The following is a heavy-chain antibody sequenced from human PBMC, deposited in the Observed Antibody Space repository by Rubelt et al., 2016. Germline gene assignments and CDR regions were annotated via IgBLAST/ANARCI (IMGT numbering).Heavy chain of an antibody. J-gene: IGHJ4*02. Sequence: VESGGGLVKPGGSLRLSCAASGFTFTKAWMNWVRQAPGKGLEWVGRIRSKSDGGTTDYAAPVKGRFTISRDDSKNTLYLQMNSLKTEDTAVYYCTTATTATTVSFYWGQGTLVTVSS. CDR2: IRSKSDGGTT. CDR1: GFTFTKAW. CDR3: TTATTATTVSFY. D-gene: IGHD1-1*01. V-gene: IGHV3-15*07.